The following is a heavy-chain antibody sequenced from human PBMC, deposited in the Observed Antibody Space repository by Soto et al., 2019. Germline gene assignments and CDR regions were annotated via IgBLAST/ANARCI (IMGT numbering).Heavy chain of an antibody. CDR1: GGSLSSSNW. Sequence: XTLSLPCAVSGGSLSSSNWWSWVLQPPVKWLEWIGEIYHSGSTNYKPSLKSRVTISVDKSKNHFSLKLSSVNAADTAVYYCARVSVRYGSGREGMDVWGQGTTVTVSS. CDR2: IYHSGST. D-gene: IGHD3-10*01. V-gene: IGHV4-4*02. J-gene: IGHJ6*02. CDR3: ARVSVRYGSGREGMDV.